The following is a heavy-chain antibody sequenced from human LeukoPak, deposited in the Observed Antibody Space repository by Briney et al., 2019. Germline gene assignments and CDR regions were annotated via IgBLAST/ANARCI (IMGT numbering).Heavy chain of an antibody. V-gene: IGHV5-51*01. CDR2: IYPRDSEI. D-gene: IGHD3-10*01. Sequence: GESLKISCKGFGYSFTDYWIAWVRQMPGQGLEWMGLIYPRDSEIRNSPSFQGQVTISADKSINAAYLQWSSLKASDTAMYYCARLSRITMVRGAMDAWGQGTPVTVSS. CDR1: GYSFTDYW. J-gene: IGHJ6*02. CDR3: ARLSRITMVRGAMDA.